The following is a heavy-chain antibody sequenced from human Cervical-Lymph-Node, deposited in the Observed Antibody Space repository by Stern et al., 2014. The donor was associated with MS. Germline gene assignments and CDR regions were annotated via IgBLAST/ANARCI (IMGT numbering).Heavy chain of an antibody. V-gene: IGHV3-23*04. J-gene: IGHJ6*02. CDR3: AKHPRYYYYGMDV. CDR2: ISGSGGST. CDR1: XFXXSSXX. Sequence: EVQLXXXGGGLVXXGXXXRLSCXXSXFXXSSXXXXXXXQXXXXXLEWVSAISGSGGSTYYADSVKGRFTISRDNSKNTLYLQMNSLRAEDTAVYYCAKHPRYYYYGMDVWGQGTTVTVSS.